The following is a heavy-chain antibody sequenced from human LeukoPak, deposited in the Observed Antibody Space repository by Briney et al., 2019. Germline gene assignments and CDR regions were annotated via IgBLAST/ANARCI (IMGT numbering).Heavy chain of an antibody. CDR1: GVSLSSYY. V-gene: IGHV4-59*01. D-gene: IGHD3-9*01. CDR2: MYYSGST. Sequence: SETLSLTCTVSGVSLSSYYWSWIRQPPGKGLEWIGYMYYSGSTNYNPSLKSRVTISVDTSKNQFSLKLSSVTAADTAVYYCARTNYDILTGYYAFYYYYYMDVWGKGTTVTISS. CDR3: ARTNYDILTGYYAFYYYYYMDV. J-gene: IGHJ6*03.